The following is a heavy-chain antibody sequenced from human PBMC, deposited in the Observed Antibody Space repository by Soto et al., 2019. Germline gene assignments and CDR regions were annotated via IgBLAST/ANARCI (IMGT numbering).Heavy chain of an antibody. CDR1: GFTFSSYG. V-gene: IGHV3-30*18. CDR2: ISYDGSNK. J-gene: IGHJ4*02. Sequence: QVQLVESGGGVVQPGRSLRLSCAASGFTFSSYGMHWVRQAPGKGLEWVAVISYDGSNKYYADSVKGRFTISRDNSKNTLYLQMNSLRAEDTAVYYCAKDGTYYDFWSGYYFDYWGQGTLVTVSS. CDR3: AKDGTYYDFWSGYYFDY. D-gene: IGHD3-3*01.